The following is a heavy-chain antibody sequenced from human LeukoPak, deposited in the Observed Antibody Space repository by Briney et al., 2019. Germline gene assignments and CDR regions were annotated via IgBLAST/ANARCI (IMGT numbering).Heavy chain of an antibody. Sequence: GASVKISCKASGYTFTAYYMHWVRQAPGQGLEWMGWITPNGGGTKYAQKFQGRVTMTRDTSISTAYMELSRLRSDDTAVYYCARDRSAFDIWGQGTMVTVSS. V-gene: IGHV1-2*02. CDR2: ITPNGGGT. CDR1: GYTFTAYY. J-gene: IGHJ3*02. CDR3: ARDRSAFDI.